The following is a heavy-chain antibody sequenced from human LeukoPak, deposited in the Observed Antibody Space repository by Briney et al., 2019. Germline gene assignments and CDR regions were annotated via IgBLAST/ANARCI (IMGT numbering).Heavy chain of an antibody. D-gene: IGHD6-19*01. Sequence: GGSLRLSCAASGFTFSSYSMNWVRQAPGKGLQWVSSISSSSSYIYYADSVKGRFTISRDNAKNSLYLQMNSLRAEDTAVYYCARVGGIAVAEYYYYYMDVWGKGTTVTVSS. V-gene: IGHV3-21*01. J-gene: IGHJ6*03. CDR2: ISSSSSYI. CDR3: ARVGGIAVAEYYYYYMDV. CDR1: GFTFSSYS.